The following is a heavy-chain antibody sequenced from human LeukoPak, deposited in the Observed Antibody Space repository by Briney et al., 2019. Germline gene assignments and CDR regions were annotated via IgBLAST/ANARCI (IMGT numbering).Heavy chain of an antibody. J-gene: IGHJ4*02. D-gene: IGHD3-10*01. Sequence: GGSLRLSCAASGFIFNTYVMHWVRQAPGKGLEWLAFIRYDGSNKNYADSVKGRFTISRDNSKNTLYLQMNGLRAEDTAVYYCAKGAGYWGQGTLVTVSS. V-gene: IGHV3-30*02. CDR2: IRYDGSNK. CDR1: GFIFNTYV. CDR3: AKGAGY.